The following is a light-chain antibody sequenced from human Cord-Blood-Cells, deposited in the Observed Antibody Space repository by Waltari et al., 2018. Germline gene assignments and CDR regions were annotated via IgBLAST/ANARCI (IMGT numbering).Light chain of an antibody. CDR2: EGS. J-gene: IGLJ3*02. Sequence: QSALTQPASVSGSPGQSITISCTGTTSDVGSYNLVSRYQQHPGKAPKLLIYEGSKRPSGVSKRFSGSRSGNTASLTSSGLQAEDEADYYCCSYAGSSTWVFGGGTKLTVL. CDR3: CSYAGSSTWV. V-gene: IGLV2-23*01. CDR1: TSDVGSYNL.